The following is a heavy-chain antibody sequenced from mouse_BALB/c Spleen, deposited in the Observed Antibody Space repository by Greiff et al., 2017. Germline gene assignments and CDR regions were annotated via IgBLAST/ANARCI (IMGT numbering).Heavy chain of an antibody. CDR2: IYPGSGST. D-gene: IGHD2-4*01. Sequence: QVQLQQSGPELLNPGASVNLSCKASGYTFTDYVISWVKQRTGQGLEWIGEIYPGSGSTYYNEKFKGKATLTADKSSNTAYMQLSSLTSEDSAVYFGARWDDYEGLAYWGQGTLVTVSA. CDR3: ARWDDYEGLAY. CDR1: GYTFTDYV. V-gene: IGHV1-81*01. J-gene: IGHJ3*01.